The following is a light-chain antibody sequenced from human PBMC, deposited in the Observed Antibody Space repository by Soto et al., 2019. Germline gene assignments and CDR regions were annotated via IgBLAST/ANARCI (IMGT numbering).Light chain of an antibody. CDR3: SSYTTSSTLV. Sequence: QSVLTQPASVSGSPGQSITISCTGTSSDVGAYNYVSWYQQLPDKAPKLMIYDVTYRPSGVSNRFSGSKSGNSASLTISGLQAEDEADYFCSSYTTSSTLVFGGGTKLTV. J-gene: IGLJ3*02. CDR1: SSDVGAYNY. CDR2: DVT. V-gene: IGLV2-14*01.